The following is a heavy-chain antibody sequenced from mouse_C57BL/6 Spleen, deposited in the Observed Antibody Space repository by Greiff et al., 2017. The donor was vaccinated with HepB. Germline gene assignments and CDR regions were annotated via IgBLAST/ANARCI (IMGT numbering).Heavy chain of an antibody. V-gene: IGHV1-80*01. J-gene: IGHJ2*01. CDR2: IYPGDGDT. D-gene: IGHD1-1*01. CDR1: GYAFSSYW. Sequence: VMLVEPGAELVKPGASVKISCKASGYAFSSYWMNWVKQRPGKGLEWIGQIYPGDGDTNYNGKFKGKATLTANKSSSTAYMQLSSLTSEDSAVYFYARDITTVVVSWDFDYWGQGTTLTVSS. CDR3: ARDITTVVVSWDFDY.